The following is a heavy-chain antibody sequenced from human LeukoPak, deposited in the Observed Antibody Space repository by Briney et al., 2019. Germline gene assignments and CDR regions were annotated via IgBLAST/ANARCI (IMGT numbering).Heavy chain of an antibody. J-gene: IGHJ4*02. V-gene: IGHV3-30*03. D-gene: IGHD6-6*01. CDR3: ARDSLARPLGY. Sequence: GRSLRLSCAASGFTFSSYGMHWVRQAPGKGLEWVAVISYDGSNKYYADSVKGRFTISRDNAKNSLYLQMNSLRAEDTAVYYCARDSLARPLGYWGQGTLVTVSS. CDR1: GFTFSSYG. CDR2: ISYDGSNK.